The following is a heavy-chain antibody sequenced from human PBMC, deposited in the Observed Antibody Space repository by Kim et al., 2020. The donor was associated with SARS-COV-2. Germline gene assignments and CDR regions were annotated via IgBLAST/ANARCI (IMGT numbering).Heavy chain of an antibody. D-gene: IGHD3-10*01. J-gene: IGHJ4*02. CDR3: ARSMVRGGTFDY. Sequence: RYSPSLQGQVTISADKSISTAYLQWSSLKASDTAMYYCARSMVRGGTFDYWGQGTLVTVSS. V-gene: IGHV5-51*01.